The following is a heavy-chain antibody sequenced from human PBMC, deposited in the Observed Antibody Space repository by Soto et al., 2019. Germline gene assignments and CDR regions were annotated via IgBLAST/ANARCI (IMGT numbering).Heavy chain of an antibody. V-gene: IGHV4-30-4*01. Sequence: SETLSLTCTVSGGSISSGDYYWSWIRQPPGKGLEWIGYIYYSGSTYYNPSLKSRVTISVDTSKNQFSLKLSSVTAADTAVYYCARQLYCSGGSCYFGRFDYWGQGTLVTVSS. J-gene: IGHJ4*02. CDR1: GGSISSGDYY. CDR3: ARQLYCSGGSCYFGRFDY. D-gene: IGHD2-15*01. CDR2: IYYSGST.